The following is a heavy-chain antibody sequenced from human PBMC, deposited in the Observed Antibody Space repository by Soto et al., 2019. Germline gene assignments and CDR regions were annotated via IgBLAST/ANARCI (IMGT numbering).Heavy chain of an antibody. CDR3: ARDFAIGSPYRQWLRCLFDY. V-gene: IGHV3-30*03. CDR2: ISYDGSNK. D-gene: IGHD6-19*01. CDR1: GFTFSTYG. Sequence: QVQLVESGGGVVQPGRSLRLSCAASGFTFSTYGMHWVRQTPGKGLEWVALISYDGSNKYYADSVKGRFTISRDNSKNTLYLQMNSLRAEDTAVYYCARDFAIGSPYRQWLRCLFDYWGQGTLVTVSS. J-gene: IGHJ4*02.